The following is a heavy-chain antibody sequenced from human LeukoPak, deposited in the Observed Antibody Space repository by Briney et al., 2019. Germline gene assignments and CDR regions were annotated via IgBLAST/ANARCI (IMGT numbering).Heavy chain of an antibody. V-gene: IGHV1-2*02. CDR1: GYTFTGYY. Sequence: ASVKVSCKASGYTFTGYYMHWVRQAPGQGLEWMGWINPNSGGTNYVENFQGRVTMTRDTSISTAFLELSRLRSEDTAVYYCAREIGSGSWDYWGQGTLVTVSS. J-gene: IGHJ4*02. D-gene: IGHD1-26*01. CDR2: INPNSGGT. CDR3: AREIGSGSWDY.